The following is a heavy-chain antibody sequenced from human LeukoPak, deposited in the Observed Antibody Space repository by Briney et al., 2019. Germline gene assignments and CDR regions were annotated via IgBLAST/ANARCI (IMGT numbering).Heavy chain of an antibody. CDR3: ARMALDGGDSIGFDS. V-gene: IGHV1-2*02. CDR1: GYTFTDCF. D-gene: IGHD2-21*02. CDR2: INPNIGDA. J-gene: IGHJ5*01. Sequence: ASVKVSCKASGYTFTDCFIHWVRQAPGQGLEWMGWINPNIGDASYAQKFQDRVTMTRDRSINTAYMELSRLTSDDTAVYYCARMALDGGDSIGFDSWGQGTPVTVSS.